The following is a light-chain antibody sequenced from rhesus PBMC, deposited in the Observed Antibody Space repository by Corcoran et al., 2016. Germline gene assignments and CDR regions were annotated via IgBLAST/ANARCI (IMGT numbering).Light chain of an antibody. V-gene: IGKV1-32*02. CDR1: QGISSY. J-gene: IGKJ1*01. Sequence: DIQMSQSPSSLSASVGDRVTITCRASQGISSYLNWYQQKPGKAPKLLIYYANSLASGVPSRFSGSGSGTEFTLTISSLQPEEFATYYWQQGNSNPWTFGQGTKVEIK. CDR3: QQGNSNPWT. CDR2: YAN.